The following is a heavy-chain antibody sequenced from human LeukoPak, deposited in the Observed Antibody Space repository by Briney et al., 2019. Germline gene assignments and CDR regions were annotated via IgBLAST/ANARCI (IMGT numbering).Heavy chain of an antibody. J-gene: IGHJ4*02. CDR2: IRNDGNIK. CDR1: GFTFNDFG. Sequence: GGSLRLSCEPSGFTFNDFGMHWVRQAPGKGLEWVAFIRNDGNIKYYADSVKGRFTVSRDSSKNTLYLQMKSLRLEDTAMYYCAKGPHDYGDHGGYYWGQGTLVTVSS. CDR3: AKGPHDYGDHGGYY. V-gene: IGHV3-30*02. D-gene: IGHD4-17*01.